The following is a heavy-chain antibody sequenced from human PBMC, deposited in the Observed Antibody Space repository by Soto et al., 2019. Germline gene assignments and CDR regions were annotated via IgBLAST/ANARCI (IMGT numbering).Heavy chain of an antibody. J-gene: IGHJ6*02. D-gene: IGHD3-10*01. CDR2: IYYSGST. Sequence: SETLCLTCTVSGGSISSSSYYWGWIRQPPGKGLEWIGSIYYSGSTYYNPSLKSRVTISVDTSKNQFSLKLSSVTAADTAVYYCARVTMVRGHYYYGMAVWGQGTTVTVSS. CDR3: ARVTMVRGHYYYGMAV. V-gene: IGHV4-39*01. CDR1: GGSISSSSYY.